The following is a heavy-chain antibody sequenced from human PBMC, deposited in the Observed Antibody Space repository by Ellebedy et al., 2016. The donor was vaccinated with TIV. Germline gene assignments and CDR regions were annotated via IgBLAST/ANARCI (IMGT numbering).Heavy chain of an antibody. Sequence: SETLSLTCTVSGGSISSSNYYWGWVRQPPGKGLEWIGSFSYSGYTYYTPSLKSRVTVSGDTSKNQFSLTLTSVTAADTAVYFCARHDPRYYESSGFYYGGWFDPWGQGTLVTVSS. D-gene: IGHD3-22*01. CDR3: ARHDPRYYESSGFYYGGWFDP. V-gene: IGHV4-39*01. J-gene: IGHJ5*02. CDR1: GGSISSSNYY. CDR2: FSYSGYT.